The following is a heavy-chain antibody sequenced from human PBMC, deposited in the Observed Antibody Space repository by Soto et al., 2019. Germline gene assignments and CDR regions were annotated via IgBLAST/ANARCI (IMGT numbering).Heavy chain of an antibody. Sequence: GGSLRLSCAASGFDVSNTDMSWVRQAPGKGLEWVSVIYSGGYTNYADSVKGRFSISRDNARNSLFLQLNSLRVEDTAVYYCARPTQYCSAGTCYSCASDYWGQGTLVTVSS. D-gene: IGHD2-15*01. CDR3: ARPTQYCSAGTCYSCASDY. CDR1: GFDVSNTD. V-gene: IGHV3-53*01. CDR2: IYSGGYT. J-gene: IGHJ4*02.